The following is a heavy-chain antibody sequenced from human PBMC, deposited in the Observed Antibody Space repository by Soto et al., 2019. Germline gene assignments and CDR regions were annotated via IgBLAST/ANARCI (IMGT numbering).Heavy chain of an antibody. V-gene: IGHV3-15*01. Sequence: GGSLRLSCAASGFTFSNAWMSWVRQAPGKGLEWVGRIKSKTDGGTTDYAAPVKGRFTISRDDSKNTLYLQMNSLKTEDTAVYYCTTDSTGDPPDAFDIWGQGTMVTVSS. J-gene: IGHJ3*02. D-gene: IGHD7-27*01. CDR1: GFTFSNAW. CDR2: IKSKTDGGTT. CDR3: TTDSTGDPPDAFDI.